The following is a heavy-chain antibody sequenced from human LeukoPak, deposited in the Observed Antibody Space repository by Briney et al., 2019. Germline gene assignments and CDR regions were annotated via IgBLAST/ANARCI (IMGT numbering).Heavy chain of an antibody. Sequence: GSSVQVSCKASGGTFSSYAISWVRQAPGQGLEWMGRLIPILGIANYAQKFQGRVTITADKSTSTAYMELSSLRSEDTAVYYCARDLSGSSDRTGYWGQGTLVTVSS. CDR1: GGTFSSYA. CDR3: ARDLSGSSDRTGY. V-gene: IGHV1-69*04. J-gene: IGHJ4*02. CDR2: LIPILGIA. D-gene: IGHD1-26*01.